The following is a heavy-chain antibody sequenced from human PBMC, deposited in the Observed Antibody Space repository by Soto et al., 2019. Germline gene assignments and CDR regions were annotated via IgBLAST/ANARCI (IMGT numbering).Heavy chain of an antibody. CDR2: IYYSGST. D-gene: IGHD6-13*01. V-gene: IGHV4-39*01. CDR1: GGSISSSSYY. CDR3: ARLPYLVVYSSSWYGAFDI. Sequence: SETLSLTCTVSGGSISSSSYYWGWIRQPPGKGLEWIGSIYYSGSTYYNPSLKSRVTISVDTSKNRFSLKLSSVTAADTAVYYCARLPYLVVYSSSWYGAFDIWGQGTMVTVSS. J-gene: IGHJ3*02.